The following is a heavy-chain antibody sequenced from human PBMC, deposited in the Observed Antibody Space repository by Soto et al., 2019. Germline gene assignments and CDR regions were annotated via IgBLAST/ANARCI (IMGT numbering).Heavy chain of an antibody. V-gene: IGHV4-34*01. D-gene: IGHD5-12*01. CDR1: GGSFSGYY. CDR3: ARPPRNMVATSPPLAY. Sequence: SETLSLTCAVYGGSFSGYYWSWIRQPPGKGLEWIGEINHSGSTNYNPSLKSRVTISVDTSKNQFSLKLSSVTAADTAVYYCARPPRNMVATSPPLAYWGKETLVTVPS. J-gene: IGHJ4*02. CDR2: INHSGST.